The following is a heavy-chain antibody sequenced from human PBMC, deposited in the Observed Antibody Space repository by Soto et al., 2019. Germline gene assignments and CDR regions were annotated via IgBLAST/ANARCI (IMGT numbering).Heavy chain of an antibody. Sequence: QVQLVQSGAEVKKPGSSVKVSCKASGGTFSSYAISWVLQAPGHGLEWMGGIIPIFGTANYAQKFQGRVTITADESTSTDYMELSSLRSEDTAVYYCARGAGNYYYYGMDVWGQVTTVTVSS. CDR2: IIPIFGTA. V-gene: IGHV1-69*01. CDR1: GGTFSSYA. J-gene: IGHJ6*02. D-gene: IGHD1-26*01. CDR3: ARGAGNYYYYGMDV.